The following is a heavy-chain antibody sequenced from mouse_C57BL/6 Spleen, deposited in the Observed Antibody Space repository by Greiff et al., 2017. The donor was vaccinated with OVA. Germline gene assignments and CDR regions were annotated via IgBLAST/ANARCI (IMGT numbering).Heavy chain of an antibody. CDR2: ISDGGSYT. CDR1: GFTFSSYA. J-gene: IGHJ3*01. D-gene: IGHD4-1*01. Sequence: DVKLVESGGGLVKPGGSLKLSCAASGFTFSSYAMSWVRQTPEKRLEWVATISDGGSYTYYPDNVKGRFTISRDNAKNNLYLQMSHLKSEDTAMYYCAREYWDSWFAYWGQGTLVTVSA. V-gene: IGHV5-4*01. CDR3: AREYWDSWFAY.